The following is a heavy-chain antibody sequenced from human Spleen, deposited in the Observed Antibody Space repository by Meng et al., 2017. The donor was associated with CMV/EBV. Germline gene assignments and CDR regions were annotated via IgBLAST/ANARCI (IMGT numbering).Heavy chain of an antibody. D-gene: IGHD3-16*01. CDR3: ARDWGRLGMGGGGMDV. Sequence: GESLKISCAASGFTFSSYWMSWVRQAPGKGLEWVANIKQDGSEKYYVDSVKGRFTIPRDNAKKSLYLQMNSLIAGDTGAYSCARDWGRLGMGGGGMDVWGQGTTVTVSS. V-gene: IGHV3-7*01. CDR2: IKQDGSEK. J-gene: IGHJ6*02. CDR1: GFTFSSYW.